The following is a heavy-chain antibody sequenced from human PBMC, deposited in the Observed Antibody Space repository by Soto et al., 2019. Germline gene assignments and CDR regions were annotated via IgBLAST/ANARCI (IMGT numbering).Heavy chain of an antibody. CDR3: PSCLWSDVFQY. Sequence: PSETLSLTCAVSGGSISSGGYSWTWIRQPPGKGLEWIGYVHHTGSTTYNPSLKTRVNISIDRPNNQFFLTLTSATAADSAVYYCPSCLWSDVFQYWGSWILVTVSS. CDR2: VHHTGST. V-gene: IGHV4-30-2*01. CDR1: GGSISSGGYS. J-gene: IGHJ4*03. D-gene: IGHD1-1*01.